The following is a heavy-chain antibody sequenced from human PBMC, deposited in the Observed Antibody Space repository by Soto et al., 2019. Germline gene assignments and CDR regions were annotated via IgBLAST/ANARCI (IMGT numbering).Heavy chain of an antibody. V-gene: IGHV4-30-4*01. J-gene: IGHJ5*02. D-gene: IGHD3-10*01. CDR3: SRGSTYYGFLT. Sequence: QVQLQESGPGLVKPSQTLSLTCTVSGDSMGSGDYYWTWIRQPPGKGLEWIGYIYYIGTTFYNPSLESRVNISIDTSKNHFSLRLTSVTAADTAVYYCSRGSTYYGFLTWGQGTLVTFSS. CDR1: GDSMGSGDYY. CDR2: IYYIGTT.